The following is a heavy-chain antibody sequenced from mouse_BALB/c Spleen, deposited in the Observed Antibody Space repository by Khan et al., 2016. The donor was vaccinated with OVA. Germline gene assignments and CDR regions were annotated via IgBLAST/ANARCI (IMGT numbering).Heavy chain of an antibody. CDR3: ARVAYYRYYAMDY. J-gene: IGHJ4*01. CDR1: GYTFTSYW. Sequence: VQLKQSGAERVKPGAPVKLSCKASGYTFTSYWMNWVKQRPGRGLEWIGRIDPSDSETHYNQKFKDKATLTVDKSSSTAYIQLSSLTSEDSAVYYCARVAYYRYYAMDYWGQGTSVTVSS. CDR2: IDPSDSET. D-gene: IGHD2-12*01. V-gene: IGHV1-69*02.